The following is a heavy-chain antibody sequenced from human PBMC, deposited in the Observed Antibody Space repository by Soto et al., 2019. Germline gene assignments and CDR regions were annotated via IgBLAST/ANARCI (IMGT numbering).Heavy chain of an antibody. CDR1: GGSISTSNW. V-gene: IGHV4-4*02. CDR2: RFHSGST. CDR3: ARINGDTIYFDC. J-gene: IGHJ4*02. D-gene: IGHD4-17*01. Sequence: PSETLSLTCTVSGGSISTSNWWTWVRQPPGKGLEWIGERFHSGSTTYNPSLKSRVTISLDKSTNQFSLKLNSVTAADTAIYYCARINGDTIYFDCWGQGVLVTVSS.